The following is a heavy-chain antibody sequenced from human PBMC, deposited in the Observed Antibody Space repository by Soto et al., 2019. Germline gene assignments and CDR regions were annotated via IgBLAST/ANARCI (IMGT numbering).Heavy chain of an antibody. Sequence: EVQLVESGGGLVQPGGSLRLSCAASGFTFSSYWMHWVRQAPGKGLVWVARVKSDAGYTAYADSVKGRFSISRDNANNLLYLQMNSRRVEDTAVYYCAREGASLFWGQGTPGTVSS. V-gene: IGHV3-74*01. CDR2: VKSDAGYT. CDR3: AREGASLF. CDR1: GFTFSSYW. J-gene: IGHJ4*02.